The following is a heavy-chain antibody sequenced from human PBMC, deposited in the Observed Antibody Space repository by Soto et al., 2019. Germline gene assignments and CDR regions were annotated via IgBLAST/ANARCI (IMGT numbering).Heavy chain of an antibody. CDR1: GFTFSSYW. J-gene: IGHJ4*02. CDR2: INSDGSST. CDR3: ARGRGDTMGGY. Sequence: EVQLVESGGGLVQPGGSQRLSCAASGFTFSSYWMHWVRQAPGKGLVWVSRINSDGSSTTYADSVKGRFTISRDNTKNTLYLQMNSLRAEDTAVYYCARGRGDTMGGYWGQGTLVTVAS. V-gene: IGHV3-74*01. D-gene: IGHD3-10*01.